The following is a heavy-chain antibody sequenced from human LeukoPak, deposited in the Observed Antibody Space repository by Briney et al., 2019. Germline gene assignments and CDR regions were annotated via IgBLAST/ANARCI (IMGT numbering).Heavy chain of an antibody. CDR3: ARGPVGSGWPTYYYYYYMDV. V-gene: IGHV4-39*07. D-gene: IGHD6-19*01. CDR2: IYYSGST. Sequence: SETLSLTCTVSGGSISSSIYYWGWIRQPPGKGLEWIGSIYYSGSTYYNPSLQSRVTISLDTSKTQFSLKLSSVTAADTAVYYCARGPVGSGWPTYYYYYYMDVWGKGTTVTVSS. CDR1: GGSISSSIYY. J-gene: IGHJ6*03.